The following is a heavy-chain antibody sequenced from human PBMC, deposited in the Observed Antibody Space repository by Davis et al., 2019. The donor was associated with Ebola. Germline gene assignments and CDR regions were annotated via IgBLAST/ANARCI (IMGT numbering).Heavy chain of an antibody. D-gene: IGHD3-10*01. CDR1: RLSVSDNY. CDR2: LYRDGSA. Sequence: GESLKISCAASRLSVSDNYMSWVRQAPGGGLEWVAVLYRDGSANYADSPQGRFTIPSDNDKNVVYLEMNSLRVEDTAVDYCARENRLRGVIFDYWGQGTLVTVSS. CDR3: ARENRLRGVIFDY. J-gene: IGHJ4*02. V-gene: IGHV3-53*01.